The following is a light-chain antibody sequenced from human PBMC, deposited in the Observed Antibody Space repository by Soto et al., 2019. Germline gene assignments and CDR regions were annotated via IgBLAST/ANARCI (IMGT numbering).Light chain of an antibody. V-gene: IGKV2-28*01. J-gene: IGKJ3*01. Sequence: DIVMTQSPLSLPVTPGEPASISCRSSQSLLQSNGYNYLDWYVQKPGQSPQVLIYLASNRASGVPDRFSGSGSGTDFTLKISRVEAEDVGVYYCMQTLETPQVFGPGTKWISN. CDR2: LAS. CDR3: MQTLETPQV. CDR1: QSLLQSNGYNY.